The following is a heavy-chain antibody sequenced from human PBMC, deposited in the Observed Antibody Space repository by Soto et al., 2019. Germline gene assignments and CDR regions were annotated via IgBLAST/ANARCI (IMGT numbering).Heavy chain of an antibody. CDR1: GGSISSSTYY. J-gene: IGHJ4*02. V-gene: IGHV4-39*01. CDR2: IYYSGST. CDR3: ARRFVGAIDY. D-gene: IGHD3-16*01. Sequence: SETLSLTCTVSGGSISSSTYYWARIRQPPGKGLEWIGSIYYSGSTYYNPSLESRVTISVDTSKNQFSLELSSVTAADTAVYFCARRFVGAIDYWGQGTLVTV.